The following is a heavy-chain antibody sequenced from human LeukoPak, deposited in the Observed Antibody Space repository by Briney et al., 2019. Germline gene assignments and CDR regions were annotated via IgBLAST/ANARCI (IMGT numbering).Heavy chain of an antibody. D-gene: IGHD2-2*01. V-gene: IGHV4-61*02. J-gene: IGHJ6*03. CDR3: AREIVVVPAAMTTYYYYYYMDV. CDR1: GGSISSGSYY. Sequence: SETLSLTCTVSGGSISSGSYYWSWIRQPAGKGLEWIGRIYTSGSTNYNPSLKSRVTISVDTSKNQFSLKLSSVTAADTAVYYCAREIVVVPAAMTTYYYYYYMDVWGKGTTVTISS. CDR2: IYTSGST.